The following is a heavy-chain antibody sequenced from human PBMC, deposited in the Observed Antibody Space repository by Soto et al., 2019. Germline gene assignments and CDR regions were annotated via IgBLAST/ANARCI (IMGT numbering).Heavy chain of an antibody. D-gene: IGHD5-18*01. CDR1: GYTFTGYY. CDR2: INPNSGGT. V-gene: IGHV1-2*04. J-gene: IGHJ3*02. Sequence: ASLKVSCKASGYTFTGYYMHWVRQAPGQGLEWMGWINPNSGGTNYAQKFQGWVTMTRDTSISTAYMELSRLRSDDTAVYYCARVGTAMAPDAFDIWGQGTMVTVSS. CDR3: ARVGTAMAPDAFDI.